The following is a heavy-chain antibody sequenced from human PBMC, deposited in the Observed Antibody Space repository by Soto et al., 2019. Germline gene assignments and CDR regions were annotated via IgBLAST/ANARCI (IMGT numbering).Heavy chain of an antibody. D-gene: IGHD6-6*01. V-gene: IGHV3-23*01. J-gene: IGHJ2*01. CDR3: AKEGETYISSHYFDL. CDR2: ISGSGGST. Sequence: EVQLLESGGGLVQPGGSLRLSCAASGFTFSSYAMSWVRQAPGKGLEWVSGISGSGGSTYHADSVKGRFTISRDISKNTLYLQMNSLRAEDTAVYHCAKEGETYISSHYFDLWGRGTLVTVSS. CDR1: GFTFSSYA.